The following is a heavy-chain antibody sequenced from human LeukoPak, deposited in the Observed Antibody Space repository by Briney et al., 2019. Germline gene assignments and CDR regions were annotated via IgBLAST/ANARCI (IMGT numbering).Heavy chain of an antibody. D-gene: IGHD1-7*01. CDR2: INPNSGGT. Sequence: GASVKVSCKASGYTFTGYYMHWVRQAPGQGLEWMGWINPNSGGTNYAQKFQGRVTMTRDTSISTAYMELSRLRSDDTAVYYCARGALYNRNYVLFDYWGQGTLVTVSS. CDR3: ARGALYNRNYVLFDY. V-gene: IGHV1-2*02. CDR1: GYTFTGYY. J-gene: IGHJ4*02.